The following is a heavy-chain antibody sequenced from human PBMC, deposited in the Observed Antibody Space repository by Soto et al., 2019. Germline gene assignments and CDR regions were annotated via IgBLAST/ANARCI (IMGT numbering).Heavy chain of an antibody. V-gene: IGHV4-34*01. J-gene: IGHJ5*02. CDR3: ARGGTMITFGGVIARQRWFDP. CDR1: GGSFSGYY. D-gene: IGHD3-16*02. Sequence: SETLSLTCAVYGGSFSGYYWSWIRQPPGKGLEWIGEINHSGSTNYNPSLKSRVTISVDTSKNQFSLKLSSVTAADTAVYYCARGGTMITFGGVIARQRWFDPWRQGTLVTVSS. CDR2: INHSGST.